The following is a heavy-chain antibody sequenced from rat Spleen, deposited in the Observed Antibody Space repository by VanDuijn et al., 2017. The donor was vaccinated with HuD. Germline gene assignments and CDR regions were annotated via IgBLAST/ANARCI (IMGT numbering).Heavy chain of an antibody. Sequence: EVQLVESGGGLVQPGRSLKLSCAASGFTFSNYGMAWVRQAPTKGLEWVATISYDGSSTYYRDSVKGRFTISRDNAKSTLYLQMDSLRSEDTATYYCARHGRRSYYFDYWGQGVMVTVSS. CDR2: ISYDGSST. J-gene: IGHJ2*01. CDR1: GFTFSNYG. D-gene: IGHD1-11*01. CDR3: ARHGRRSYYFDY. V-gene: IGHV5-29*01.